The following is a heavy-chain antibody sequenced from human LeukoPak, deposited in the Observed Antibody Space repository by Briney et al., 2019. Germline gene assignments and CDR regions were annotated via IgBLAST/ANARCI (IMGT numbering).Heavy chain of an antibody. J-gene: IGHJ4*02. Sequence: PGGSLRLSCAASGFTFSSYEMNWVRQAPGRGLERVSYISSSAGTKRYADSVKGRFTISRDNAKNSLYLQMNSLRADDTAVYYCARDLGVSTPPWAYWGQGTLVTVSS. CDR3: ARDLGVSTPPWAY. CDR1: GFTFSSYE. CDR2: ISSSAGTK. D-gene: IGHD4-11*01. V-gene: IGHV3-48*03.